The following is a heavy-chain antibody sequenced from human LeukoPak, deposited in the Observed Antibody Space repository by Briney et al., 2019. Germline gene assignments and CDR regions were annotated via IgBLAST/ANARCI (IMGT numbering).Heavy chain of an antibody. D-gene: IGHD3-16*01. CDR3: ATASSGLFY. CDR1: GLTFSNAW. J-gene: IGHJ4*02. Sequence: PGESLRLSCAASGLTFSNAWMSWVRQAPGEGLEWVGRIKRKTDGETTEYVAPVKGRFTILRDDSKNTLYLQMNSLKTEDTGVYYCATASSGLFYWGQGTLVTVSS. CDR2: IKRKTDGETT. V-gene: IGHV3-15*01.